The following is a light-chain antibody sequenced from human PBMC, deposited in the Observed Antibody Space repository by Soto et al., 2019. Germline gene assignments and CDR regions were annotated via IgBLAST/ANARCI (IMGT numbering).Light chain of an antibody. J-gene: IGKJ1*01. CDR3: QQHNNWPPWT. CDR1: QSVTTN. CDR2: GAS. V-gene: IGKV3-15*01. Sequence: EIVMTQSPATLSVSPGERATLSCRASQSVTTNLAWYQQKPGQAPRLLMYGASTRATGIPDRFSASGSGTEFILTISGLQSEDFAVYYCQQHNNWPPWTFGQGTKVEIK.